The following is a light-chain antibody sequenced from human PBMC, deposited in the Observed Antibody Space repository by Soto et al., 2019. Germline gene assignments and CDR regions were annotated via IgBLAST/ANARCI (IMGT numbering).Light chain of an antibody. CDR1: QNVSSN. J-gene: IGKJ4*01. CDR3: HQYNKLPLT. V-gene: IGKV3-15*01. CDR2: GAS. Sequence: EIVMTQSPATLSVSPGEGATLSCRASQNVSSNLAWYQQKPGQAPRILIYGASTRATGIPARFSGSGSGTEFTLTISSLRSEDFAVYYCHQYNKLPLTFGGGTKVEIK.